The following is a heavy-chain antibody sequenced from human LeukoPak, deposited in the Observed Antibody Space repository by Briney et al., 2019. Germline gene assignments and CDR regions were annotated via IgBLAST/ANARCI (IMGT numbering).Heavy chain of an antibody. D-gene: IGHD1-26*01. J-gene: IGHJ4*02. CDR1: GFTVSSNY. CDR2: IYSGGST. CDR3: ARDLLHPFDY. V-gene: IGHV3-66*01. Sequence: GGSLRLSCAASGFTVSSNYMSWVRQAPGKGLEWVSVIYSGGSTYYADSAKGRFTISRDNSKNTLYLQMNSLRAEDTAVYYCARDLLHPFDYWGQGTLVTVSS.